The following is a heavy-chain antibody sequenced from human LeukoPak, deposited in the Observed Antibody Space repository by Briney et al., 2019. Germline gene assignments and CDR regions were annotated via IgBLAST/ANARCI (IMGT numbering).Heavy chain of an antibody. D-gene: IGHD3-16*01. CDR3: ARGYCDYSNCPARNRLDY. J-gene: IGHJ4*02. CDR2: INPSGGST. CDR1: GYTFTSYY. V-gene: IGHV1-46*01. Sequence: ASVKVSCKASGYTFTSYYMHWVRQAPGQGLEWMGIINPSGGSTSYAQKFQGRVTMTRDMSTSTDYMELSSLRSEDTAVYYCARGYCDYSNCPARNRLDYWGQGTLVTVSS.